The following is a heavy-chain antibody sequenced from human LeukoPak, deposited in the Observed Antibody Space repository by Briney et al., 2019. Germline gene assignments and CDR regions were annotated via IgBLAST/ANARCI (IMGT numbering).Heavy chain of an antibody. CDR2: MSPNSGNT. Sequence: ASVKVSCKASGYTFTSYDINWVRQATGQGLEWMGWMSPNSGNTGYAQKFQGRVTMTRNTSISTAYMELSSLRSEDTAVYYCARAGYSSGWYGFVYFDYWGQGTLVTVSS. V-gene: IGHV1-8*01. CDR1: GYTFTSYD. D-gene: IGHD6-19*01. CDR3: ARAGYSSGWYGFVYFDY. J-gene: IGHJ4*02.